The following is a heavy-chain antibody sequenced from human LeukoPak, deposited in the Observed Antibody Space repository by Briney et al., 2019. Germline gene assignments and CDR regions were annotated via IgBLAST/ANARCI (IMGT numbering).Heavy chain of an antibody. CDR1: GFTFSSYS. V-gene: IGHV3-48*01. CDR2: ISSSSSTI. D-gene: IGHD5-12*01. CDR3: AKDLRGYSGYDTV. J-gene: IGHJ4*02. Sequence: GGSLRLSCAASGFTFSSYSMNWVRQAPGKGLEWVSYISSSSSTIYYADSVKGRFTISRDNSKNTLYLQMNSLRAEDTAVYYCAKDLRGYSGYDTVWGQGTLVTVSS.